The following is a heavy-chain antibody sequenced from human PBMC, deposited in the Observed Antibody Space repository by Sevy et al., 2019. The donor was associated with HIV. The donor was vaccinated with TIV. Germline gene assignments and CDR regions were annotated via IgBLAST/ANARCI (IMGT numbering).Heavy chain of an antibody. V-gene: IGHV3-7*03. D-gene: IGHD4-17*01. CDR2: IKQDGSEK. CDR3: ARIDYGAARGAFDI. J-gene: IGHJ3*02. Sequence: GGSLRLSCAASGFTFSSYWMSWVRQAPGKGLEWVANIKQDGSEKYYVDSGKGRFTISRDNAMNSLYLQMNSLRAEDTAVYYCARIDYGAARGAFDIWGQGTMVTVSS. CDR1: GFTFSSYW.